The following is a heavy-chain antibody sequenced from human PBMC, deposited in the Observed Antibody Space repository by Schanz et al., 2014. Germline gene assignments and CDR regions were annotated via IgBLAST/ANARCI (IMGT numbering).Heavy chain of an antibody. CDR1: GFTFSSYA. Sequence: EGQLLESGGGLIQPGGSLRLSCAASGFTFSSYAMSWVRQAPGKGLEWVSTISASGGSTYYADSVKGRFTISRDNSKNILYLQMNSLRAEDTAVYYCARPRFDYGEVDYWGQGTLXTVSS. V-gene: IGHV3-23*01. CDR2: ISASGGST. D-gene: IGHD4-17*01. J-gene: IGHJ4*02. CDR3: ARPRFDYGEVDY.